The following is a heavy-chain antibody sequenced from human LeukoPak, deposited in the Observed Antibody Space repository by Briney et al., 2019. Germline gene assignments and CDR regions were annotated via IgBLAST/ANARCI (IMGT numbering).Heavy chain of an antibody. V-gene: IGHV4-30-4*01. J-gene: IGHJ6*02. CDR2: IYYSGST. CDR1: GGSISSGDYY. Sequence: SQTLSLTCTVSGGSISSGDYYWSWIRQPPGKGLEWIGYIYYSGSTYYNPSLKSRVTISVDTSKNQFSLKLSSVTAVDTAVYYCARAPQQLVPGDYGMDVWGQGTTVTVSS. CDR3: ARAPQQLVPGDYGMDV. D-gene: IGHD6-13*01.